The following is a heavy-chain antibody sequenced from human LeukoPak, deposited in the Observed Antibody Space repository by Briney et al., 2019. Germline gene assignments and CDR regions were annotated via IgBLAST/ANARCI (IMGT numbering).Heavy chain of an antibody. D-gene: IGHD3-10*01. CDR3: ARGDVWFGELLGMDV. Sequence: ASVKVSCKASGYTFTSYDINWVRQATGQGLEWMGWMNPNSGNTGYAQKFQGRVTTTRNTSISTAYMELSSLRSEDTAVYYCARGDVWFGELLGMDVWGQGTTVTVSS. V-gene: IGHV1-8*01. CDR1: GYTFTSYD. J-gene: IGHJ6*02. CDR2: MNPNSGNT.